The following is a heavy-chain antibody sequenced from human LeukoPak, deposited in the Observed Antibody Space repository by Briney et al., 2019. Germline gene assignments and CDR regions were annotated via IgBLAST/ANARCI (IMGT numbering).Heavy chain of an antibody. D-gene: IGHD4-17*01. Sequence: GGSLRLSCAASGFTFSSYSMNWVRQAPGKGLEWVANIKQDGSEKYYVDSVKGRFTISRDNAKNSLYLQMNSLRAEDTAVYYCARTDYGYYFDYWGQGTLVTVSS. CDR2: IKQDGSEK. CDR3: ARTDYGYYFDY. V-gene: IGHV3-7*01. CDR1: GFTFSSYS. J-gene: IGHJ4*02.